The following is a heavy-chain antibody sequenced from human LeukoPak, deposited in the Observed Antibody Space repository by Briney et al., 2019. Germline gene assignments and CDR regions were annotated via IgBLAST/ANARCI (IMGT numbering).Heavy chain of an antibody. V-gene: IGHV3-49*04. CDR3: TRAGRTLRTSSNWYN. D-gene: IGHD6-13*01. J-gene: IGHJ4*02. CDR2: IRSKAYGGTT. CDR1: GFTFGDYA. Sequence: GGSLRLSCTASGFTFGDYAMSWVRQAPGKGLEWVGFIRSKAYGGTTEYAASVKGRFTISRDDSKSIAYLQMNSLKTEDTAVYYCTRAGRTLRTSSNWYNWGQGTLVTVSS.